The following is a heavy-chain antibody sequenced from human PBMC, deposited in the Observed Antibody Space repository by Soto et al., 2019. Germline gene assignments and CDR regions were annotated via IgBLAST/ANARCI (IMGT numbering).Heavy chain of an antibody. D-gene: IGHD3-3*01. V-gene: IGHV3-23*01. J-gene: IGHJ4*02. CDR3: ARGDSYYDFGIEC. Sequence: PGGSLRLSCAVSGFTFRNYAMSWVRQALGKGLEWVSAISGSGGRTYYADSVKGRATTSRDNSKNTLFLQMNSLRDEDTAVYYCARGDSYYDFGIECWGQGTVVTVSS. CDR2: ISGSGGRT. CDR1: GFTFRNYA.